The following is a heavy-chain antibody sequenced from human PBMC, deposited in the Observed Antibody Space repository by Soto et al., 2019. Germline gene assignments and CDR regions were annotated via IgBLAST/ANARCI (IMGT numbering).Heavy chain of an antibody. V-gene: IGHV3-23*01. J-gene: IGHJ3*02. Sequence: EVQLLESGGGLVQPGGSLRLSCAASGFTFSTSGMSWVRQAPGKGLEWVSSISGSGDYTNYADSVKGRFTISRDNSKNTMYLQNNSLTAEDKAVYYCGNHGGFDTWGQGTMVAVSS. D-gene: IGHD4-17*01. CDR1: GFTFSTSG. CDR3: GNHGGFDT. CDR2: ISGSGDYT.